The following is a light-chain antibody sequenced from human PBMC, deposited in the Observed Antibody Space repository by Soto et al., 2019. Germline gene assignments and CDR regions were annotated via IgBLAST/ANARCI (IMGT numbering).Light chain of an antibody. Sequence: EIVLTQSPATLSLSPGERATLSCMASQSVGSYLAWYQHKPGQARRLLIYGASNRATDIPGRFSGRGSGTDFTLTISSLESGDSAVYYCQQRDKWPRTFGQGTKLEIK. J-gene: IGKJ2*01. CDR1: QSVGSY. CDR2: GAS. V-gene: IGKV3-11*01. CDR3: QQRDKWPRT.